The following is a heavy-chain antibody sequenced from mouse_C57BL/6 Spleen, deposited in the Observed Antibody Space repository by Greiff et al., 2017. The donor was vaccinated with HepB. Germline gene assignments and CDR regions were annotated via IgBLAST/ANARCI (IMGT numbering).Heavy chain of an antibody. Sequence: EVKLVESGAELVRPGASVKLSCTASGFNIKDDYMHWVKQRPEQGLEWIGWIDPENGDTEYASKFQGKATITADTSSNTAYLQLSSLTSEDTAVYYCTTGYYGSSWDYWGQGTTLTVSS. V-gene: IGHV14-4*01. J-gene: IGHJ2*01. CDR3: TTGYYGSSWDY. CDR1: GFNIKDDY. D-gene: IGHD1-1*01. CDR2: IDPENGDT.